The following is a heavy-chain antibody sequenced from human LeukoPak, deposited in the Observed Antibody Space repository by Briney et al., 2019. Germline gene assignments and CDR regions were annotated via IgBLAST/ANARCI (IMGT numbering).Heavy chain of an antibody. V-gene: IGHV3-21*01. CDR3: ARVHSGYDDNSGGCYYYMDV. J-gene: IGHJ6*03. CDR1: GFTFSSYS. Sequence: GGSLRLSCAASGFTFSSYSMNWVRQAPGKGLEWVSSISSSSSYIYYADSVKGRFTISRDNAKNSLYLQMNSLRAEDTAVYYCARVHSGYDDNSGGCYYYMDVWGKGTTVTVSS. D-gene: IGHD5-12*01. CDR2: ISSSSSYI.